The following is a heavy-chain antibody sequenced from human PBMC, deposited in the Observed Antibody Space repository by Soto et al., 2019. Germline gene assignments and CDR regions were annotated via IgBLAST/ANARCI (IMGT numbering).Heavy chain of an antibody. J-gene: IGHJ4*02. CDR2: INHSGGST. D-gene: IGHD7-27*01. V-gene: IGHV1-46*01. Sequence: APVKVSCKASGYTFTRHDTHRGRQTPGQGVEWMGIINHSGGSTSYAQKFQGRVPMTREKSTSHVYMELSSLRSEDTAVYYCARIFYGDPKSFGYWGQG. CDR3: ARIFYGDPKSFGY. CDR1: GYTFTRHD.